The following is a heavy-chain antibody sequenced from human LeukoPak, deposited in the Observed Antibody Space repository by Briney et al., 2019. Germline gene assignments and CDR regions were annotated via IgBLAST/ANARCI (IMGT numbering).Heavy chain of an antibody. D-gene: IGHD2-2*01. CDR2: ISTSSSTI. CDR3: ARGGEGLVLVPPHFDY. Sequence: GGSLRLSCAASGFTFSHFWMSWVRQAPGKGLEWVSYISTSSSTIYYADSVKGRFTISTDNAKNSLSLQMSSLRDEDTAVYYCARGGEGLVLVPPHFDYWGQGTLVTVSS. V-gene: IGHV3-48*02. CDR1: GFTFSHFW. J-gene: IGHJ4*02.